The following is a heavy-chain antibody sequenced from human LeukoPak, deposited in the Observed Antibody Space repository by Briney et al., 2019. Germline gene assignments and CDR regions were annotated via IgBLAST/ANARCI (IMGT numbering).Heavy chain of an antibody. CDR3: ARGHCSGGSCYSVRFDY. CDR1: GYTFTSYA. D-gene: IGHD2-15*01. CDR2: INTNTGNP. J-gene: IGHJ4*02. V-gene: IGHV7-4-1*02. Sequence: ASVKVSCKASGYTFTSYAMNWVRQAPGQGLEWMGWINTNTGNPTYAQGFTGRFVFSLDTSVSTAYLQISSLKAEDTAVYYCARGHCSGGSCYSVRFDYWGQGTLVTASS.